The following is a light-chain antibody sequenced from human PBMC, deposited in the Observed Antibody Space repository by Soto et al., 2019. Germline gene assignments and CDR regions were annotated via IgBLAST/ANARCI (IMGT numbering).Light chain of an antibody. J-gene: IGKJ1*01. V-gene: IGKV3-20*01. CDR3: QQYDTLTWT. CDR1: PGVSSSY. CDR2: GAS. Sequence: EIVLTQSPGTLTLSPGERATLSCRTSPGVSSSYLAWYQQKHGQPPRLLIYGASGRATGIPDRFSGSGSGTDFTLTISRLEPEDFAVYYCQQYDTLTWTFGQGTKVEIK.